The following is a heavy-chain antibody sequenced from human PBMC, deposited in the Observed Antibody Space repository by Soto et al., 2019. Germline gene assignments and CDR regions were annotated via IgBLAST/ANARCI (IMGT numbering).Heavy chain of an antibody. CDR1: GFTFSSYG. D-gene: IGHD5-12*01. V-gene: IGHV3-30*18. CDR2: ISYDGSNK. CDR3: ANWRRDGYNPSNWYFDL. Sequence: QVQLVESGGGVVQPGRSLRLSCAASGFTFSSYGMHWVRQAPGKGLEWVAVISYDGSNKYYADSVKGRFTISRDNSKNTLYLQMSSLRAEDTAVYYCANWRRDGYNPSNWYFDLWGRGTLVTVSS. J-gene: IGHJ2*01.